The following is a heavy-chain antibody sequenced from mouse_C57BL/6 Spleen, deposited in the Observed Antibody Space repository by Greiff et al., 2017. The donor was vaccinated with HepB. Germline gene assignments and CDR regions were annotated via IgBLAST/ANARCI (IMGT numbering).Heavy chain of an antibody. CDR2: ISDGGSYT. J-gene: IGHJ4*01. V-gene: IGHV5-4*01. CDR1: GFTFSSYA. D-gene: IGHD1-1*01. Sequence: EVKLMESGGGLVKPGGSLKLSCAASGFTFSSYAMSWVRQTPEKRLEWVATISDGGSYTYYPDNVKGRFTISRDNAKNNLYLQMSHLKSEDTAMYYCARDQAYGSSCYAMDYWGQGTSVTVSS. CDR3: ARDQAYGSSCYAMDY.